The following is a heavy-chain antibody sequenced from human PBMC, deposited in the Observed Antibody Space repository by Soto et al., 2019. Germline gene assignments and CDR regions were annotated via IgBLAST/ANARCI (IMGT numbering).Heavy chain of an antibody. J-gene: IGHJ3*02. V-gene: IGHV3-11*05. Sequence: QVQLVESGGGLVKPGGSLRLSCAASGFTFNDYYVTWVRQAPGKGLKWVSYISSSGNYTNYADSVKGRFTISRDNAKHSLYLQMNSLRAEDTAVYYCARVGGINPFNAFDIWGQGTMVTVSS. CDR2: ISSSGNYT. CDR1: GFTFNDYY. D-gene: IGHD3-16*01. CDR3: ARVGGINPFNAFDI.